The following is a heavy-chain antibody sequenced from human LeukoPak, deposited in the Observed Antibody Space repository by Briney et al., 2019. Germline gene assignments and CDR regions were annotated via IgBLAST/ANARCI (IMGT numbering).Heavy chain of an antibody. Sequence: PGKSLRLSCAASGFTFSSYVMHWVRQAPGKGLEWVAVTSYGGSNKYYADSVKGRFTISRDNSKNTLFLQMNSLRAEDTAVYFCAREVSGSGSLMIDCWGQGTLVIVSS. CDR1: GFTFSSYV. CDR3: AREVSGSGSLMIDC. J-gene: IGHJ4*02. CDR2: TSYGGSNK. D-gene: IGHD3-10*01. V-gene: IGHV3-30*04.